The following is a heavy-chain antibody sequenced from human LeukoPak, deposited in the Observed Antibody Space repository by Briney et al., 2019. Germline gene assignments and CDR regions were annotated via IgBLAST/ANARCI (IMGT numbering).Heavy chain of an antibody. D-gene: IGHD6-19*01. CDR3: ASPSFQGIAVAGTEEDGY. Sequence: PGGSLRLSCAASGFTFSSYWMPWVRQAPGKGLVWVSRINSDGSSTSYADSVKGRFTISRDNAKNTLYLQMNSLRAEDTAVYYCASPSFQGIAVAGTEEDGYWGQGTLVTVSS. J-gene: IGHJ4*02. V-gene: IGHV3-74*01. CDR1: GFTFSSYW. CDR2: INSDGSST.